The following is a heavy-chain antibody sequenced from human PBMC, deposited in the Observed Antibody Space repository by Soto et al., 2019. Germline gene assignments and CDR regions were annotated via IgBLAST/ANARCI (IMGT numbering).Heavy chain of an antibody. V-gene: IGHV3-23*01. CDR1: AFTFSTSA. CDR3: ATETVPGTCDY. D-gene: IGHD1-7*01. CDR2: ITGSGGGT. Sequence: EVQLLESGGGLVQPGGSLRLSCAASAFTFSTSAMNWVRQAPGKGLEWVSVITGSGGGTNYADSVKGRFTISRDNSKNTLYLQMNSLRAEDTAVYFCATETVPGTCDYWAQGTLVTVSS. J-gene: IGHJ4*02.